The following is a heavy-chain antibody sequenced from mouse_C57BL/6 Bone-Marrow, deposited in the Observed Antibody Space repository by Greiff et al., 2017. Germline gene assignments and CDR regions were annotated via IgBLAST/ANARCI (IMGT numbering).Heavy chain of an antibody. CDR3: ARNGYYGSSYFDY. CDR2: INPNNGGT. CDR1: GYTFTDYN. V-gene: IGHV1-18*01. Sequence: VQLQQSGPELVKPGASVKIPCKASGYTFTDYNMDWVKQSHGKSLEWIGDINPNNGGTIYNQKFKGKATLTVDKSSSTAYMELRSLTSEDTAVYYSARNGYYGSSYFDYWGQGTTLTVSS. J-gene: IGHJ2*01. D-gene: IGHD1-1*01.